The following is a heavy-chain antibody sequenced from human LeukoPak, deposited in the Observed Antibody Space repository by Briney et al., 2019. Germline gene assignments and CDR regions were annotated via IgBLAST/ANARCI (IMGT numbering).Heavy chain of an antibody. CDR1: GFTFSSYG. V-gene: IGHV3-7*01. CDR2: IKQDGSEK. CDR3: AKRPSDYGDYVSYFDY. D-gene: IGHD4-17*01. Sequence: GGSLRLSCAASGFTFSSYGLSWVRQAPGKGREGVANIKQDGSEKYYVDSVKGRFTISRDNAKNSLYLQMNSLRAEDTAVYYCAKRPSDYGDYVSYFDYWGQGTLVTVSS. J-gene: IGHJ4*02.